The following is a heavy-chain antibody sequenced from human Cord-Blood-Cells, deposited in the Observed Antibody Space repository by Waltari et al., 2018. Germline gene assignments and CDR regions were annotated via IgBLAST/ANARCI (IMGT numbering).Heavy chain of an antibody. CDR3: ASPSGSYYDAFDI. Sequence: QLQLQESGPGLVKPSETLSLTCTVSGGSISSSSYYWGWIRQPPGKGLEWIRSIYYSGSTYYNPSLKSRVTISVDTSKNQFSLKLSSVTAADTAVYYCASPSGSYYDAFDIWGQGTMVTVSS. V-gene: IGHV4-39*01. CDR2: IYYSGST. J-gene: IGHJ3*02. D-gene: IGHD1-26*01. CDR1: GGSISSSSYY.